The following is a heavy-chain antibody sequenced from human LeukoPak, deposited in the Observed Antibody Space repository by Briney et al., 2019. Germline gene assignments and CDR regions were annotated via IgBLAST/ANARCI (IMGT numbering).Heavy chain of an antibody. V-gene: IGHV4-34*01. CDR1: GGSFSGYS. D-gene: IGHD6-19*01. CDR3: ARDRGGAGSGHSGWHYYFDY. CDR2: IDRSGST. J-gene: IGHJ4*02. Sequence: PSETLSLTCAVYGGSFSGYSWTWIRQPPGKGLEWIGEIDRSGSTNYNPSLKSRLTISVDTSKNQFSLKLSSVTAADTAVYYCARDRGGAGSGHSGWHYYFDYWGQGTLVTVSS.